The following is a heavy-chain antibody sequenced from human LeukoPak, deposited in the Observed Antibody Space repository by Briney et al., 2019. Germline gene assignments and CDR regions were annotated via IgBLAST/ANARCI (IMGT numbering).Heavy chain of an antibody. CDR1: GFTFSSYA. CDR3: AKDLLGRWVTGNWNPHP. CDR2: ISGSGGST. V-gene: IGHV3-23*01. D-gene: IGHD1-1*01. J-gene: IGHJ5*02. Sequence: GGSLRLSCAASGFTFSSYAMSWVRQAPGKGLEWVSAISGSGGSTYYADSVKGRFTISRDNSKNTLYLQMNSLRAEDTAVYYCAKDLLGRWVTGNWNPHPWGQGTLVTVSS.